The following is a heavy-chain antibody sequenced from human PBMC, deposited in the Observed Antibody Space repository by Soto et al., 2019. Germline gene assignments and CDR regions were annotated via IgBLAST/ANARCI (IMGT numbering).Heavy chain of an antibody. CDR3: ATDHPAIGYCTNGVCHPGDY. CDR1: GFTFSSYA. V-gene: IGHV3-23*01. CDR2: ISGSGGST. D-gene: IGHD2-8*01. Sequence: GGSLRLSCAASGFTFSSYAMSWVRQAPGKGLEWVSAISGSGGSTYYADSVKGRFTISRDNSKNTLYLQMNSLRAEDTAVYYCATDHPAIGYCTNGVCHPGDYWGQGTLVTVSS. J-gene: IGHJ4*02.